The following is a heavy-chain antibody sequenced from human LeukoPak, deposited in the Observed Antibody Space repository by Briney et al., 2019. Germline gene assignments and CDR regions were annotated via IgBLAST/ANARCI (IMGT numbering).Heavy chain of an antibody. D-gene: IGHD3-16*01. J-gene: IGHJ4*02. CDR2: ISSSGSTI. Sequence: GGSLILSCAASGFTFSDYYMSWIRQAPGKELERVSYISSSGSTIYYADSVKGRFTISRDNAKNSLYLQMNSLRAEDTAVYYCARDWGKGEYYFDYWGQGTLVTVSS. V-gene: IGHV3-11*01. CDR1: GFTFSDYY. CDR3: ARDWGKGEYYFDY.